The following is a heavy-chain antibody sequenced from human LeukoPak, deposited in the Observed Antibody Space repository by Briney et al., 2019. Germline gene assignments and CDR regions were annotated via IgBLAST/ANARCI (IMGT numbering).Heavy chain of an antibody. J-gene: IGHJ3*02. CDR2: IKQDGSEK. Sequence: GGSLRLSCAASGFTFSSYAMSWVRQAPGKGPERVANIKQDGSEKYYVDSVKGRFTISRDNAKNSLYLQMNSLRDEDTAVYYCARDTGYTGGDGTFDIWGQGTMVTVSS. CDR1: GFTFSSYA. V-gene: IGHV3-7*01. CDR3: ARDTGYTGGDGTFDI. D-gene: IGHD6-13*01.